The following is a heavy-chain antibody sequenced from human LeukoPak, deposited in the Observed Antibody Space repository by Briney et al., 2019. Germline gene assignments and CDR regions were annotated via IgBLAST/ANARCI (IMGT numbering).Heavy chain of an antibody. D-gene: IGHD6-19*01. CDR1: GGSFSGYY. CDR2: IYYSGST. Sequence: SETLSLTCAVYGGSFSGYYWSWIRQPPGKGLEWIGYIYYSGSTYYNPSLKSRVTISVDTSKNQFSLKLSSVTAADTAVYYCARVTAYSSGWYRGTPSVNPLKFDYWGQGTLVTVSS. V-gene: IGHV4-30-4*08. CDR3: ARVTAYSSGWYRGTPSVNPLKFDY. J-gene: IGHJ4*02.